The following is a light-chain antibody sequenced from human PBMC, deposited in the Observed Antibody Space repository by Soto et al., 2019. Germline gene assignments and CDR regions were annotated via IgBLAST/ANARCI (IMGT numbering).Light chain of an antibody. CDR1: QSISNY. J-gene: IGKJ3*01. CDR3: HQTYSTLLFA. CDR2: AAS. Sequence: DIQMTQSPSSLSASVGDRVTITCRASQSISNYLNWYQQKPGKAPKLLIFAASSLHSGVSSRFSGSGSGTDFTLTISSLLPEDFATDHYHQTYSTLLFAFGPGTKVDIQ. V-gene: IGKV1-39*01.